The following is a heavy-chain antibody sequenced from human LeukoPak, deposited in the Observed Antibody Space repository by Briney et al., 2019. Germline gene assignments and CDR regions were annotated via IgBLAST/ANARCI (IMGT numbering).Heavy chain of an antibody. CDR1: GFTFSSYW. D-gene: IGHD3-22*01. J-gene: IGHJ4*02. CDR2: IKQDGSEK. Sequence: GGSLRLSCAASGFTFSSYWMSWVRQAPGKGLEWVANIKQDGSEKYYVDSVKGRFTISRDNAKNSLYLQINSLRAEDTAVYYCARDIERDYYDSSGYYTVYVPSSFDYWGQGTLVTVSS. V-gene: IGHV3-7*01. CDR3: ARDIERDYYDSSGYYTVYVPSSFDY.